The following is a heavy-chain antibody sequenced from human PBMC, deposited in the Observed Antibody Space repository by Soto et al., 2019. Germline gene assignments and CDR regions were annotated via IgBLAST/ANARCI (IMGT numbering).Heavy chain of an antibody. D-gene: IGHD2-2*01. Sequence: GGSLRLSCAASGFTFSSYAMSWVRQAPGKGLEWVSAISGSGGSTYYANSVKGRFTISRDNSKNTMYLQTNSLRAEDTAVYYCAKAHELYLEPFVVVPPFDYWGQGTLVTVSS. CDR2: ISGSGGST. CDR1: GFTFSSYA. J-gene: IGHJ4*02. CDR3: AKAHELYLEPFVVVPPFDY. V-gene: IGHV3-23*01.